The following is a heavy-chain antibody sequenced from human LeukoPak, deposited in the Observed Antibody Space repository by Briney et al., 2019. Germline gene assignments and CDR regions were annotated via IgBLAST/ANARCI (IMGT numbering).Heavy chain of an antibody. D-gene: IGHD5-12*01. CDR2: ISGSGGST. CDR3: AKSERKGHSGYDWMVPFDY. CDR1: GFTFSSYA. Sequence: GGSLRLSCAASGFTFSSYAMSWVRQAPGKGLEWVSAISGSGGSTYYADSVKGRFTISRDNSKNTLYLQMNSLRAEDTAVYYCAKSERKGHSGYDWMVPFDYWGQGTLVTVSS. V-gene: IGHV3-23*01. J-gene: IGHJ4*02.